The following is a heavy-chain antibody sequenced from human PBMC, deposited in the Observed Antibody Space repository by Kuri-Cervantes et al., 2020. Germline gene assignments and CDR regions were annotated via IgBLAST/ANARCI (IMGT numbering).Heavy chain of an antibody. CDR3: AKEGDYGVYFDY. CDR1: GFSFSNYN. Sequence: GGSLRLSCAVSGFSFSNYNMNWVRQAPGKGLEWVAFIRYDGSNKYYADSVKGRFTISRDNSKNTLYLQMNSLRAEDTALYYCAKEGDYGVYFDYWGQGTLVTVSS. CDR2: IRYDGSNK. V-gene: IGHV3-30*02. J-gene: IGHJ4*02. D-gene: IGHD4-17*01.